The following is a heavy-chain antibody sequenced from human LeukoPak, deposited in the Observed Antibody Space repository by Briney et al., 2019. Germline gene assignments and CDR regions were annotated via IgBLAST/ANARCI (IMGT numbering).Heavy chain of an antibody. CDR3: ARDLGSLYDY. CDR2: IYYSGST. V-gene: IGHV4-59*01. CDR1: GGSISSYY. D-gene: IGHD2-15*01. Sequence: SETLSLTCTVSGGSISSYYWSWIRQPPGKGLEWIGYIYYSGSTNYNPSLKSRVTISVDTSKNQFSLKLSSVTAADTAVYYCARDLGSLYDYWGQGALVTVSS. J-gene: IGHJ4*02.